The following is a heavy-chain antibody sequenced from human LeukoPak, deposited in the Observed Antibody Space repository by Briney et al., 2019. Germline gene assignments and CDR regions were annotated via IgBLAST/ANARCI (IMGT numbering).Heavy chain of an antibody. Sequence: SVKVSCKASGGTTSSYAISWVRQAPGQGLEWMGGIIPIFGTANYAQKFQGRVTITADESTTTAYMELSSLRSEDTAVYYCARGAGKYIDSSLDYWGQGTLVTVSS. CDR3: ARGAGKYIDSSLDY. CDR1: GGTTSSYA. J-gene: IGHJ4*02. CDR2: IIPIFGTA. V-gene: IGHV1-69*01. D-gene: IGHD3-10*01.